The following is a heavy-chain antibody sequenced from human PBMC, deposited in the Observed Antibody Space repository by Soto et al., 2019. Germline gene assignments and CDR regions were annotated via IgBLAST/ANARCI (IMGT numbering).Heavy chain of an antibody. CDR1: GFTFSNAW. J-gene: IGHJ4*02. CDR2: IKSKTDGGKT. V-gene: IGHV3-15*01. D-gene: IGHD6-19*01. CDR3: TTEYGLSGWSDY. Sequence: GGSLRLSCAAPGFTFSNAWMSWVRQAPGKGLEWVGRIKSKTDGGKTDYAAPVKGRFTISRDDSKNTLYLQMNSLKTEDTAVYYCTTEYGLSGWSDYWGQGTLVTVSS.